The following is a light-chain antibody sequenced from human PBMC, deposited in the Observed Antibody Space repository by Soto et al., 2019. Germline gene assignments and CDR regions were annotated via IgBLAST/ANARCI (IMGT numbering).Light chain of an antibody. CDR1: SGHRSYA. V-gene: IGLV4-69*01. J-gene: IGLJ2*01. CDR2: LNSDGSH. Sequence: QSVLTQSPSASASLGASVNLTCTLSSGHRSYAIAWHQQQPAKGTRYLMKLNSDGSHSKGDGIPDRFSGSSSGAERYLTISSLQSEDEADYYCQTWGTGIHVVFGGGTKLTVL. CDR3: QTWGTGIHVV.